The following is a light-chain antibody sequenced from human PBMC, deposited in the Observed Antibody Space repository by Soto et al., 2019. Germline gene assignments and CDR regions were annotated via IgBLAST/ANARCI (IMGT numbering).Light chain of an antibody. J-gene: IGLJ2*01. V-gene: IGLV2-14*01. CDR2: EVS. CDR1: SSDVGGYNY. Sequence: QSALTQPASVSASPGQSITISCTGSSSDVGGYNYVSWYQQHPGKAPKLMIYEVSNRPSGISNRFSGSKSGNTASLTLSGVQAEDEADYYCSSYTSSSTLVFGGGTKLTVL. CDR3: SSYTSSSTLV.